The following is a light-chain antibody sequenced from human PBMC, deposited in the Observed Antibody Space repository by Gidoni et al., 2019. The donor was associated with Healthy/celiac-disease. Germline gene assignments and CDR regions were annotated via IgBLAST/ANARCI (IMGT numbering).Light chain of an antibody. J-gene: IGKJ1*01. Sequence: DIKMTQSPSSLSASVGDRVTITCRASQSISSYLNWYQQKPGKAPKLLLYAASSLQSGVPSRFSGSGSGTDFTLPISSLQPEDFATYYCQQSYSTPPTFGQGTKVEIK. CDR2: AAS. CDR3: QQSYSTPPT. V-gene: IGKV1-39*01. CDR1: QSISSY.